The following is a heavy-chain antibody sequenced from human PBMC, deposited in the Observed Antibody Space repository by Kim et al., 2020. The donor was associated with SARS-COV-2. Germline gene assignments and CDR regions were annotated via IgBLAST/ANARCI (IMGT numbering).Heavy chain of an antibody. J-gene: IGHJ4*02. CDR3: ARGVRGYISN. V-gene: IGHV3-72*01. CDR2: TT. Sequence: TTEYAASVKGRFTTSRDDSKNSVYLQMNSLKTEDTAMYYCARGVRGYISNWGQGTLVTVSS. D-gene: IGHD5-12*01.